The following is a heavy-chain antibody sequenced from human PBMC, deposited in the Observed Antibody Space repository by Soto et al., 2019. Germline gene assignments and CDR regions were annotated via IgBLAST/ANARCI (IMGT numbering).Heavy chain of an antibody. CDR1: WNSVSSNSAA. J-gene: IGHJ4*02. Sequence: PSRTLSLTYAISWNSVSSNSAAWNCIRPSPLRGLEWLGRTHYRSKWYNDYAVSVTRRITINPDTSKNQFSLQPNSVTPEDTAVYYCARNLRSSSAGLVVYFDYWGQGTLVTVS. CDR2: THYRSKWYN. D-gene: IGHD6-6*01. CDR3: ARNLRSSSAGLVVYFDY. V-gene: IGHV6-1*01.